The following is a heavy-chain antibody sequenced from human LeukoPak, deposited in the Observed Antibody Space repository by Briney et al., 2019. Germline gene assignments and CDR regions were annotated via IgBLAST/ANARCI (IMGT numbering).Heavy chain of an antibody. Sequence: GGSLRLSCAASGFTFSSYAMSWVRQAPGKGLEWVSGISGSGDNTYYADSVKGRFTISRDNSKNTLYLQMNSLRAEDTAVYYCARETLRPGYSSGWYDYWGQGTLVTVSS. J-gene: IGHJ4*02. D-gene: IGHD6-19*01. CDR2: ISGSGDNT. CDR1: GFTFSSYA. V-gene: IGHV3-23*01. CDR3: ARETLRPGYSSGWYDY.